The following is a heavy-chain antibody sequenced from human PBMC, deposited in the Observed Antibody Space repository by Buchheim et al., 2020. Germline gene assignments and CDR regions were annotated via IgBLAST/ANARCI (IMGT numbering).Heavy chain of an antibody. CDR2: VSWDGGST. V-gene: IGHV3-43D*03. D-gene: IGHD6-13*01. J-gene: IGHJ4*02. Sequence: EVQLVASGGVVVQPGGSLRLSCTASGFSFDDYAMRWVRQPPGKGLEWVSLVSWDGGSTYYADAVKGRFTISRDSSKNSLYLQMHSLRSEDTALYYCAKDILGAYSTTLTALDFWGQGTL. CDR3: AKDILGAYSTTLTALDF. CDR1: GFSFDDYA.